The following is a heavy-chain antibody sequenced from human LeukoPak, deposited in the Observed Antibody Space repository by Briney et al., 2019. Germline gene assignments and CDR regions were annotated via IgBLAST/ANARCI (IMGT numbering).Heavy chain of an antibody. CDR3: AKTDINYDYYMDV. J-gene: IGHJ6*03. CDR2: ISWNSGSI. D-gene: IGHD4-11*01. Sequence: GGSLRLSCAASGFTFDDYAMHWVRQAPGKGLEWVSGISWNSGSIGYADSVKGRFTISRDNSKNTLYLQMNSLRAEDTAVYYCAKTDINYDYYMDVWGKGTTVTISS. V-gene: IGHV3-9*01. CDR1: GFTFDDYA.